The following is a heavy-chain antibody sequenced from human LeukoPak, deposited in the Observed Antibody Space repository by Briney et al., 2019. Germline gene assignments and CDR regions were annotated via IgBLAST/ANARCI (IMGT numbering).Heavy chain of an antibody. Sequence: GGSLRLSCAASGFTFSSYSMNWVRLAPGKGLEWVSDINGSGGSTYYADSVKGRFTISRDNSKNTLYLQMNSLRAEDTAVYYCAKRIQSAMATGYWGQGALVTVSS. V-gene: IGHV3-23*01. J-gene: IGHJ4*02. CDR1: GFTFSSYS. CDR2: INGSGGST. D-gene: IGHD5-18*01. CDR3: AKRIQSAMATGY.